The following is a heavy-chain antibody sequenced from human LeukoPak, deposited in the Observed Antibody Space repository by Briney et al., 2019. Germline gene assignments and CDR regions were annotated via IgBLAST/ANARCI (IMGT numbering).Heavy chain of an antibody. V-gene: IGHV3-30*18. CDR3: AKDYYDSSGYYYLDAFDI. J-gene: IGHJ3*02. CDR1: GFTFSSYG. Sequence: GGSLRLSCAASGFTFSSYGMHWVRQAPGKGLEWVAVISYDGSNKYYADSEKGRFTISRDNSKNTLYLQMNSLRAEDTAVYYCAKDYYDSSGYYYLDAFDIWGQGTMVTVSS. D-gene: IGHD3-22*01. CDR2: ISYDGSNK.